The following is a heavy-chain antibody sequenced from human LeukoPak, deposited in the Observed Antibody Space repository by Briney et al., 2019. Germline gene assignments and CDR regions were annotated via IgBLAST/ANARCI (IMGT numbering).Heavy chain of an antibody. CDR1: GYTFTGYY. D-gene: IGHD6-13*01. V-gene: IGHV1-2*02. CDR3: ARTREYSSSWYFPPFDP. J-gene: IGHJ5*02. CDR2: INPNSGRT. Sequence: ASVKVSCKASGYTFTGYYMNWVRQAPGQGLEWMGWINPNSGRTNYAQNFQGRVTMTRDPSISTAYMELNSLTSNDTAVYYCARTREYSSSWYFPPFDPWGQGTLVTVSS.